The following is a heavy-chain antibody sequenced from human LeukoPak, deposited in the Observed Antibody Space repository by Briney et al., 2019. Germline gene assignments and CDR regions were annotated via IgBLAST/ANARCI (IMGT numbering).Heavy chain of an antibody. CDR2: ISNSGGST. J-gene: IGHJ6*02. D-gene: IGHD6-19*01. Sequence: GGSLRLSCAASGFTFSTYAMSWVRQAPGKGLEWVSLISNSGGSTYYAESVKGRFAISRDNSKNTLYLQMNSLRAEDTAVYYCAKYISGSDYYYYGMDVWGQGTTVTVFS. CDR1: GFTFSTYA. V-gene: IGHV3-23*01. CDR3: AKYISGSDYYYYGMDV.